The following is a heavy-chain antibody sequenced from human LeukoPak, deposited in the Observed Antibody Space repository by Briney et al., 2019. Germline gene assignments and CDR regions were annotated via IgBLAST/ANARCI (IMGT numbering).Heavy chain of an antibody. CDR1: GFNFSSYA. V-gene: IGHV3-23*01. CDR2: ISGSGSST. J-gene: IGHJ6*03. D-gene: IGHD6-19*01. Sequence: QPGGSLRLSCAASGFNFSSYAMHWVRQAPGKGLEWVLAISGSGSSTYYADSVKGRFTISRDNSKNTLYLQMNSLRAEDTALYHCARLGAVAGRDYYYYYYMDVWGKGTTVTISS. CDR3: ARLGAVAGRDYYYYYYMDV.